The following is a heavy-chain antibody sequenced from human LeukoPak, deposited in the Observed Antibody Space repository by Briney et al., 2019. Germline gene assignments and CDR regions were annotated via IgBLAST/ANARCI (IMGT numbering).Heavy chain of an antibody. CDR1: GFTFSSYG. J-gene: IGHJ3*02. CDR3: ARDHPTVTDAFDI. V-gene: IGHV3-30*03. Sequence: PGGSLRLSSAASGFTFSSYGMHWVRQAPGKGLEWVAVISKDGSNQYYADSVKGRFTISRDNSKNTLYLQMSSLRGDDTALYYCARDHPTVTDAFDIWGQGTMVTVFS. CDR2: ISKDGSNQ. D-gene: IGHD4-17*01.